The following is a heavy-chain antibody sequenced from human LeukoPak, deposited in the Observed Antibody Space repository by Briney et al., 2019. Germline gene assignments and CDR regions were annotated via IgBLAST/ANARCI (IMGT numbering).Heavy chain of an antibody. CDR3: VRSGITMIVVVIPTFDY. V-gene: IGHV3-23*01. D-gene: IGHD3-22*01. CDR2: ISGSGGST. J-gene: IGHJ4*02. Sequence: GGSLRLSCAASGFTFSSYAMSWVRQAPGKGLECVSAISGSGGSTYYADSVKGRFTISRDNSKNTLYLQMNSLRAEDTAVYYCVRSGITMIVVVIPTFDYWGQGTLVTVSS. CDR1: GFTFSSYA.